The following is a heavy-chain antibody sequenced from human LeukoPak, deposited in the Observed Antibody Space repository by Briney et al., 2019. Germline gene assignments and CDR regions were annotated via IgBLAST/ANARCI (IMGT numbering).Heavy chain of an antibody. CDR3: ARDQAYSFDY. J-gene: IGHJ4*02. CDR2: IGSSSSPI. CDR1: GFTFSAYS. Sequence: GGSLRLSCAASGFTFSAYSMNWVRQAPEKGLEWVSYIGSSSSPIYYADSVKGRFTVSRDNAKNSLYLQMDSLRAEDTAVYYCARDQAYSFDYWGQGTLVTVSS. D-gene: IGHD4-11*01. V-gene: IGHV3-48*01.